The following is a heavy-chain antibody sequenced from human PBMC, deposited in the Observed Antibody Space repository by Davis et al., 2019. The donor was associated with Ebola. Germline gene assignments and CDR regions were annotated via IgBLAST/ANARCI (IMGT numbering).Heavy chain of an antibody. CDR2: ISGYEDNR. Sequence: ASVKVSCKASGYTFTSYTMNWVRQAPGQGLEWMGWISGYEDNRNYAPRFQGRITLTKDRATSTVYMELRSLTSDDTAVYYCARDLATSSGAHFFYFGMGVWGEGTSVAVSS. J-gene: IGHJ6*04. D-gene: IGHD3-10*01. CDR3: ARDLATSSGAHFFYFGMGV. CDR1: GYTFTSYT. V-gene: IGHV1-18*01.